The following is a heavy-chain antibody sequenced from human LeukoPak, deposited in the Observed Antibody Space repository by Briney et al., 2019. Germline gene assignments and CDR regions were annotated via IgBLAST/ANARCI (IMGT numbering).Heavy chain of an antibody. Sequence: GGSLRLSCAASGFTFSSYAMHWVRQAPGKGLEYVSAISSNGGSTYYANSVKGRFTISRDNSKNTLYLQMGSLRAEDMAVYYCAREHPLYSHGAFDIWGQGTMVTVSS. D-gene: IGHD1-26*01. CDR2: ISSNGGST. CDR3: AREHPLYSHGAFDI. V-gene: IGHV3-64*01. J-gene: IGHJ3*02. CDR1: GFTFSSYA.